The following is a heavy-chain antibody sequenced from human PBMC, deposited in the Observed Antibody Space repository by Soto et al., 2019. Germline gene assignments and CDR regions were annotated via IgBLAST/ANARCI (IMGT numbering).Heavy chain of an antibody. CDR3: ARGDDNSGYYYAFDS. V-gene: IGHV3-48*03. D-gene: IGHD3-22*01. Sequence: EVQLVESGGGLVQPGGSLRLSCEASGFTFSNYDMNWVRQAPGKGLEWVSYISGSGRTIYYADSVKGRFTISRDSAKKSLFLQMNSLRAEDTALYYRARGDDNSGYYYAFDSWGQGTPVTVSS. J-gene: IGHJ4*02. CDR1: GFTFSNYD. CDR2: ISGSGRTI.